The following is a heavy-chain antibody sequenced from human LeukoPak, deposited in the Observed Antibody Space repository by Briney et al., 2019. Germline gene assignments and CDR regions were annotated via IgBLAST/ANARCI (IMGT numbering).Heavy chain of an antibody. Sequence: GGSLRLSCAASGFTFSSYVMHWVRQAPGKGLEWVAVISYDGSNKYYADSVKGRFTISRDNAKNSLYLQMNSLRAEDTAVYYCARGAEYYYDSSGYFPFDYWGQGTLVTVSS. J-gene: IGHJ4*02. V-gene: IGHV3-30-3*01. CDR2: ISYDGSNK. CDR1: GFTFSSYV. D-gene: IGHD3-22*01. CDR3: ARGAEYYYDSSGYFPFDY.